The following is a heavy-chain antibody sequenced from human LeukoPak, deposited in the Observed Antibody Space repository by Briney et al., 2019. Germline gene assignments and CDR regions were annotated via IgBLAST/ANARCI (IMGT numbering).Heavy chain of an antibody. CDR3: ARELAASSWYGMDV. V-gene: IGHV1-18*01. CDR2: ISAYNGNT. Sequence: ASVKVSCKASGYTFTSYGISWVRQAPGQGLEWMGWISAYNGNTNYAQKLQGRVTMTTDTSTSKAYMELRSLRSDDTAVYYCARELAASSWYGMDVWGQGTTVTVSS. CDR1: GYTFTSYG. D-gene: IGHD2-15*01. J-gene: IGHJ6*02.